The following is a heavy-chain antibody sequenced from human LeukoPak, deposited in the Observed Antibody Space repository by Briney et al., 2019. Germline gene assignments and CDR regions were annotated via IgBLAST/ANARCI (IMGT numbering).Heavy chain of an antibody. D-gene: IGHD1-26*01. V-gene: IGHV3-23*01. CDR3: AKATYSGSYYIIDS. Sequence: GGSLRLSCAASGFTFSNYAMTWVSQAPGKGLEWVSAVSGSGGSTYYADSVKGRFTIPRDNSKNTLYLQMNSLRAEDTAVYYCAKATYSGSYYIIDSWGQGTLVTVSS. CDR1: GFTFSNYA. J-gene: IGHJ4*02. CDR2: VSGSGGST.